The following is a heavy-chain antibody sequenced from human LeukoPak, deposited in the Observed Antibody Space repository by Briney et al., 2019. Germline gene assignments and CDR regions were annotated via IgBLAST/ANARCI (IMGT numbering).Heavy chain of an antibody. CDR1: GGSFSSYY. Sequence: SETLSLTCAVYGGSFSSYYWSWIRQPPGKGLEWIGYIFYSGSDNSNCNPSLKSRVTISVDTSKNQFSLKLRSVTAADTAVYYCAREYSAFEIWGPGTMVTVSS. D-gene: IGHD1-1*01. CDR3: AREYSAFEI. CDR2: IFYSGSDNS. J-gene: IGHJ3*02. V-gene: IGHV4-59*01.